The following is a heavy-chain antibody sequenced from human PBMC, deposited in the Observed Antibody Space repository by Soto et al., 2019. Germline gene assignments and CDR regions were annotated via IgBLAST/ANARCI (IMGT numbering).Heavy chain of an antibody. J-gene: IGHJ6*02. Sequence: EVQLVESGGGLVKPGGSLRLSCAASGFTFNTYTINWVRQAPGKGLEWVSSISSRSVYIYYADSVKGQFTISRDDARNSLYLQMNSLRAEDTAVYYCAREEVSRPNTYHGLDVWGQGTTVTVSS. V-gene: IGHV3-21*01. CDR2: ISSRSVYI. CDR1: GFTFNTYT. CDR3: AREEVSRPNTYHGLDV.